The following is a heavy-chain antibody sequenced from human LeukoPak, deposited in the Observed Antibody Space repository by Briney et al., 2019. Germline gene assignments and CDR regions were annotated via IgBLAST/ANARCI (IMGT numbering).Heavy chain of an antibody. V-gene: IGHV3-30*02. CDR2: IRYDGSNK. J-gene: IGHJ4*02. CDR1: GFTFSSYG. D-gene: IGHD3-10*01. Sequence: GVSLRLSCAASGFTFSSYGMHWVRQVPGKGLEWVAFIRYDGSNKYYADSVKGRFTISRDNSKNTLYLQMNSLRAEDTAVYYCAKKGPGSGSYYNGFDYWGQGTLVTVSS. CDR3: AKKGPGSGSYYNGFDY.